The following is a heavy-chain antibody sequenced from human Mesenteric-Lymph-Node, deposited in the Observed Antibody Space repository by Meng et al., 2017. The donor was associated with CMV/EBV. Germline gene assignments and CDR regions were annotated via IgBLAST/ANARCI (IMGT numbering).Heavy chain of an antibody. Sequence: GGSLRLSCAASGFTLTSYDMNWVRQAPGKGLEWVSYISSSGSTIFYADSVKGRFTISRDNAKNSLYLQMNSLRAEDTAVYYCARGIPPYGINAWGQGTTVTVSS. CDR3: ARGIPPYGINA. D-gene: IGHD2-21*01. CDR2: ISSSGSTI. J-gene: IGHJ6*02. CDR1: GFTLTSYD. V-gene: IGHV3-48*03.